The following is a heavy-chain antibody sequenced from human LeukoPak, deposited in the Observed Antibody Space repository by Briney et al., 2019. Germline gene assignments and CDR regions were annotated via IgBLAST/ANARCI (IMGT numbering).Heavy chain of an antibody. J-gene: IGHJ5*02. V-gene: IGHV3-21*01. CDR2: ISTSGSYI. Sequence: GGSLRLSCAASGFTFSSFSMNWVRQAPGKGLEWVSSISTSGSYIYYADSVKGRFTISRDNAKNSLYLQMNSLRAEDTAVYHCARAERKDIVVAAFDPWGQGTLVTVSS. CDR3: ARAERKDIVVAAFDP. D-gene: IGHD2-2*01. CDR1: GFTFSSFS.